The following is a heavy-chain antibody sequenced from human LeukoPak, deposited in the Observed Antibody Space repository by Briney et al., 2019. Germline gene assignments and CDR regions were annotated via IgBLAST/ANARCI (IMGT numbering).Heavy chain of an antibody. D-gene: IGHD3-16*01. CDR3: ARGGVLKSVDY. CDR2: VYDIGST. V-gene: IGHV4-61*10. CDR1: GGSISSDTYY. Sequence: PSETLSLTCTVSGGSISSDTYYWSWIRQPAGKGLEWIGYVYDIGSTKYNPSLKSRVTISVDTSKNQFSLRLSSVTAADTAVYYCARGGVLKSVDYWGQGTLVAVSS. J-gene: IGHJ4*02.